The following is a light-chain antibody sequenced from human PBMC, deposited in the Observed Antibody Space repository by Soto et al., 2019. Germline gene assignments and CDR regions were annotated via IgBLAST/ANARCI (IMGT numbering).Light chain of an antibody. CDR2: AAT. CDR3: QQSYITPFT. V-gene: IGKV1-39*01. J-gene: IGKJ3*01. Sequence: DFQMTQSPSSLSASVGDRITITCRASQTVSYFLNWYQHKPGKPPRLLIYAATSLEGGVPSRFSGSGSGTDFTLTISSLQPEDFATYYCQQSYITPFTFXPGTKVDIK. CDR1: QTVSYF.